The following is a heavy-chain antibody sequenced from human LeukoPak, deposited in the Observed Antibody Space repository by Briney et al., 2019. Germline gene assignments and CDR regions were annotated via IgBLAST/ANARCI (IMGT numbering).Heavy chain of an antibody. V-gene: IGHV4-59*01. D-gene: IGHD5-18*01. Sequence: SETLSLTCTVSGGSISIYYWSWIRQPPGKGLEWIGYIYYSGSTNYNPSLKSRVTISVDTSKNQFSLKLSSVTAADTAVYYCARGGYSYGYLYYFDYWGQGTLVTVSS. CDR1: GGSISIYY. J-gene: IGHJ4*02. CDR2: IYYSGST. CDR3: ARGGYSYGYLYYFDY.